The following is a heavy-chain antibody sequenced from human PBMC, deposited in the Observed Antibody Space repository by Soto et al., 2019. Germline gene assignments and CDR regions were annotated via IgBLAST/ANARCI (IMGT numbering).Heavy chain of an antibody. J-gene: IGHJ6*02. CDR3: ARNSYDSSGYWDYYYGMDV. CDR1: GYSFTSYW. Sequence: PGESLKISCKGSGYSFTSYWIGWVRQMPGKGLEWMGIIYPGDSDTRHSPSFQGQVTISADKSISTAYLQWSSLKASDTAMYYCARNSYDSSGYWDYYYGMDVWGQGTTVTVSS. V-gene: IGHV5-51*01. D-gene: IGHD3-22*01. CDR2: IYPGDSDT.